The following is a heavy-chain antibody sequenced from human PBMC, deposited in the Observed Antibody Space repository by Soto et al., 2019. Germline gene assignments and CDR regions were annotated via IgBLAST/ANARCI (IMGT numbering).Heavy chain of an antibody. D-gene: IGHD3-22*01. Sequence: SETLSLTCAVYGGSSSGYYWSWIRQPPGKGLEWIGEINHSGSTNYNPSLKSRVTISVDTSKNQFSLKLSSVTAADTAVYYCARGLRYDSSGYRYFDYWGQGTLVTVSS. V-gene: IGHV4-34*01. CDR3: ARGLRYDSSGYRYFDY. CDR1: GGSSSGYY. CDR2: INHSGST. J-gene: IGHJ4*02.